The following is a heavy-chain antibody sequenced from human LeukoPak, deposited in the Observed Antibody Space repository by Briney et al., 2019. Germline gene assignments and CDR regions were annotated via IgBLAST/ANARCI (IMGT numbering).Heavy chain of an antibody. V-gene: IGHV1-69*02. J-gene: IGHJ4*02. CDR3: ARQFTGSPAQDY. CDR1: GYTFTGYY. Sequence: GASVKVSCKASGYTFTGYYMHWVRQAPGQGLEWMGRIIPILGIANYAQKFQGRVTITADKSTSTAYMELSSLRSEDTAVYYCARQFTGSPAQDYWGQGTLVTVSS. D-gene: IGHD5-24*01. CDR2: IIPILGIA.